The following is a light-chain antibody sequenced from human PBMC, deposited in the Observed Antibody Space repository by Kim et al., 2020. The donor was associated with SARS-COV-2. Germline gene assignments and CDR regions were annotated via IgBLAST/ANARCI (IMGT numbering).Light chain of an antibody. J-gene: IGLJ3*02. Sequence: SYELTQPPSVSVAPGKTARITCGGNNIGSKSVHWYQQKPGQAPVLVIYYDSDRPSGIPERFSGSNSGNTATLTISRVEAGDEADYYCQVWDSSSDNPVVGGGTKLTVL. V-gene: IGLV3-21*04. CDR2: YDS. CDR3: QVWDSSSDNPV. CDR1: NIGSKS.